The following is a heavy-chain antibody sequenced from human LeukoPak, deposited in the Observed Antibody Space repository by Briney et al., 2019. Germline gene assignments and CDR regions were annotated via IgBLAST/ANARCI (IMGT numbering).Heavy chain of an antibody. CDR2: IIPILGIA. CDR1: GGTFISYA. D-gene: IGHD6-25*01. V-gene: IGHV1-69*04. Sequence: GASVKVSCKASGGTFISYAISWVRQAPGQGLEWMGRIIPILGIANYAQKFQGRVTITADKSTSTAYMELSSLRSEDTAVYYCARESIAAREKDFDYWGQGTLVTVPS. CDR3: ARESIAAREKDFDY. J-gene: IGHJ4*02.